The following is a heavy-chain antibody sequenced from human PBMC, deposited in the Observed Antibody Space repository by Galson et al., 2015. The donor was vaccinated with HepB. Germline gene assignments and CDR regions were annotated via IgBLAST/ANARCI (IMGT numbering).Heavy chain of an antibody. CDR1: AGSISSGSYY. CDR3: ASRYLLPTATNFDY. J-gene: IGHJ4*02. D-gene: IGHD2-2*01. V-gene: IGHV4-39*01. CDR2: IYYSGNT. Sequence: ETLSLTCTVSAGSISSGSYYWGWIRQPPGTGLEWIGSIYYSGNTYYYNPSLKSRVTMSVDTSKNQFSLKLSSVTATDTAVYYCASRYLLPTATNFDYWGQGTLVTVSS.